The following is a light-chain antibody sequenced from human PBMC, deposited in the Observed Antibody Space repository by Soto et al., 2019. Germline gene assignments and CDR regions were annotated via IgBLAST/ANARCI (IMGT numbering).Light chain of an antibody. V-gene: IGLV2-14*01. CDR2: EVS. Sequence: QSALTQPASVSGSPGQSITISCTGTSSDVGAHNYVSWYQQHPGKAPKLIISEVSNRPSGVSNRFSGSKSGNTASLTISGLQAEDEADYYCSSYTSSSTVVFGGGTKLTVL. J-gene: IGLJ2*01. CDR1: SSDVGAHNY. CDR3: SSYTSSSTVV.